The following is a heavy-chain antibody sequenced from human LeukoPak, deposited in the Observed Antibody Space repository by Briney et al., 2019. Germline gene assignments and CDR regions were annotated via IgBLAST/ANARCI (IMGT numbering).Heavy chain of an antibody. D-gene: IGHD3-3*01. CDR1: GGSISSGGYS. J-gene: IGHJ5*02. CDR3: ATTYYDFWSGYRSWFDP. Sequence: SETLSLTCAVSGGSISSGGYSWSWIRQPPGKGLEWIVYIYHSGSTYYNPSLKSRVTISVDTSKNLFSLKLSSVTAADTAVYYCATTYYDFWSGYRSWFDPWGQGTLVTVSS. CDR2: IYHSGST. V-gene: IGHV4-30-2*03.